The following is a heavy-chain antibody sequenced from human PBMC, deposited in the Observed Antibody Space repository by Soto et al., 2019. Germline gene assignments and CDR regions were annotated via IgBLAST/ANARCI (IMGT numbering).Heavy chain of an antibody. V-gene: IGHV4-59*01. J-gene: IGHJ4*02. Sequence: SETLSLTCTVSGGSISSYYWSWIRQPPGKGLEWIGYIYYSGSTNYNPSLKSRVTISVDTSKNQFSLKLSSVTTADTDVYYCARGGNYGGNSPLDYWGQGTLVTVSS. CDR3: ARGGNYGGNSPLDY. CDR1: GGSISSYY. D-gene: IGHD4-17*01. CDR2: IYYSGST.